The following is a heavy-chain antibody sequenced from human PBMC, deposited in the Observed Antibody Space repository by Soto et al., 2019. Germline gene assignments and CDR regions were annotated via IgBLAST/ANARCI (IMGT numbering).Heavy chain of an antibody. Sequence: GASMKCSFNASGYSFTNNDVSWVRQATGQVLEWMGWMNPGSGDTGYAQKFQGRVTMTRDISTATAYMELSSLRSEDTAVYYCARGRWLGYSSSLGFMDLWGRGATVTVSS. CDR2: MNPGSGDT. J-gene: IGHJ6*02. D-gene: IGHD6-13*01. V-gene: IGHV1-8*01. CDR3: ARGRWLGYSSSLGFMDL. CDR1: GYSFTNND.